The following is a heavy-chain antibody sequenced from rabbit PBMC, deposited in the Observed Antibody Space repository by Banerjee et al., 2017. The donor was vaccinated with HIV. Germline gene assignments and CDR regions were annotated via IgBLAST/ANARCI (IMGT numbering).Heavy chain of an antibody. D-gene: IGHD4-1*01. V-gene: IGHV1S45*01. J-gene: IGHJ6*01. CDR3: ARDLGGSSDW. CDR2: INAGNANST. CDR1: GFSFSGSYW. Sequence: EQLVESGVGLVQPEGSLTLTCKASGFSFSGSYWICWVRQAPVKGLEWTACINAGNANSTCYASWTKGRFTISKTSSTTVTLQMTSLTAADTATYFCARDLGGSSDWRGPGTLVTVS.